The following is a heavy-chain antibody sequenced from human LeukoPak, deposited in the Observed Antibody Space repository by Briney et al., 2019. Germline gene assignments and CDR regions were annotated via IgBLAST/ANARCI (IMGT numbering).Heavy chain of an antibody. CDR2: IYTSGST. CDR1: GGSISSGRYY. Sequence: PSETLSLTCTVSGGSISSGRYYWSWIRQPAGKGLEWIGRIYTSGSTNYNPSLKSRVTISVDTSKNQFSLKLSSVTAADTAVYYCARVQPYTSGYYYYYYMDVWGKGTTVTVSS. J-gene: IGHJ6*03. D-gene: IGHD5-18*01. CDR3: ARVQPYTSGYYYYYYMDV. V-gene: IGHV4-61*02.